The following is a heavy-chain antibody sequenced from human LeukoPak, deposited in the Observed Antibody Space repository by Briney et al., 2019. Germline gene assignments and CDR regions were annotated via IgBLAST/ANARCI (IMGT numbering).Heavy chain of an antibody. CDR3: ARPYYYDSSGYSEPYYFDY. CDR1: GGSISSYY. J-gene: IGHJ4*02. Sequence: SETLSLTCTVSGGSISSYYWSWIRQPPGKGLEWIGYIYYSGSTNYNPSLKSRVTISVDTSKNQFSLKLSSVTAADTAVYYCARPYYYDSSGYSEPYYFDYWGQGTLVTVSS. V-gene: IGHV4-59*08. CDR2: IYYSGST. D-gene: IGHD3-22*01.